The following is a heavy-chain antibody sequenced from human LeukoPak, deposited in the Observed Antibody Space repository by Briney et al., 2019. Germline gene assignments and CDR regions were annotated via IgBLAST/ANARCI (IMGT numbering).Heavy chain of an antibody. J-gene: IGHJ6*02. CDR1: GGSVGSGTYY. Sequence: PSETLSLTCSVSGGSVGSGTYYWSWIRQPPGKGLEWIGYISYSGSTSYNPSLKSRVTISVDTSKNQLSLKLSSVTAADTAVYYCTIPPSSSNYYYGMDVWGQGTTVTVSS. CDR3: TIPPSSSNYYYGMDV. CDR2: ISYSGST. V-gene: IGHV4-61*01. D-gene: IGHD2-2*01.